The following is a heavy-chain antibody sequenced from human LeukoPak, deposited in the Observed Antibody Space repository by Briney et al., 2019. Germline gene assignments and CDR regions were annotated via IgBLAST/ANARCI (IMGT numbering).Heavy chain of an antibody. V-gene: IGHV3-48*03. D-gene: IGHD1-26*01. J-gene: IGHJ3*02. CDR1: GFTFSTYE. CDR3: AIVVGASDAFDI. Sequence: GGSLRLSCAASGFTFSTYEINWVRQAPGKGLEWISYISGSADTAYYADSVKGRFTMSRDNARNSLYLQMNSLRAEDTAVYYCAIVVGASDAFDIWGQGTMVTVSP. CDR2: ISGSADTA.